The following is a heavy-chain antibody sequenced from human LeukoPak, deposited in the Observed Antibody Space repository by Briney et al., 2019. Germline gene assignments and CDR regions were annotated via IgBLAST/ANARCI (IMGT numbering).Heavy chain of an antibody. V-gene: IGHV3-23*01. CDR2: ISGSGGST. J-gene: IGHJ4*02. CDR3: AKSQLWLTFDY. D-gene: IGHD5-18*01. CDR1: GFTFSSYA. Sequence: GGSLRLSCAASGFTFSSYAMSWVRQAPGNGLEWVSAISGSGGSTYYADSGKGRFTISRDNSKNTLYLQMNSLRAEDTAVYYCAKSQLWLTFDYWGQGTLVTVSS.